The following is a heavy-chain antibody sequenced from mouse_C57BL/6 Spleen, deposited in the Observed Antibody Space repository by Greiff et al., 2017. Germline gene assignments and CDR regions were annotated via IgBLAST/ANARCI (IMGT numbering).Heavy chain of an antibody. Sequence: QVQLQQPGAELVKPGASVKLSCKASGYTFTSYWMQWVKQRPGQGLEWIGEIDPSDSYTNYNQKFKGKATLTVDTSSSTAYMQLSSLTSEDSAVYYCARKEVYDGYYGAMDYWGQGTSVTVSS. CDR1: GYTFTSYW. J-gene: IGHJ4*01. CDR2: IDPSDSYT. V-gene: IGHV1-50*01. D-gene: IGHD2-3*01. CDR3: ARKEVYDGYYGAMDY.